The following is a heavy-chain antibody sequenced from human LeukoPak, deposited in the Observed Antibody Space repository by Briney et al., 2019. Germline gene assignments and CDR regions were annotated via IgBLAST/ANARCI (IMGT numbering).Heavy chain of an antibody. D-gene: IGHD3-22*01. CDR2: IKQDGSEK. CDR1: GFTFSNAW. CDR3: AGEGADSSGYFPYDAFDI. V-gene: IGHV3-7*01. J-gene: IGHJ3*02. Sequence: PGGSLRLSCAASGFTFSNAWMSWVRQAPGKGLEWVANIKQDGSEKYYVDSVKGRFTISRDNAKNSLYLQMNSLRAEDTAVYYCAGEGADSSGYFPYDAFDIWGQGTMVTVSS.